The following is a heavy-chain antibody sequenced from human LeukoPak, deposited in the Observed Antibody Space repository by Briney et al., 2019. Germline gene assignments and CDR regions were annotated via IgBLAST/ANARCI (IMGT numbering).Heavy chain of an antibody. J-gene: IGHJ4*02. V-gene: IGHV4-59*01. CDR3: AREAQAHNFDY. CDR2: IYYSGTT. Sequence: SETLSLTCTVSGGSISSYYWNWIRQPPGKGLEWIGYIYYSGTTNYNPSLKSRVSISVDTSKNQFSLNLSSVTAADTAVYYCAREAQAHNFDYWGQGTLVTVPS. CDR1: GGSISSYY.